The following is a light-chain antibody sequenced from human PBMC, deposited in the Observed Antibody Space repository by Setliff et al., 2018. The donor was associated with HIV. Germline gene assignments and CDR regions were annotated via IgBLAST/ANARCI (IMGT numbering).Light chain of an antibody. CDR1: SSGIGVSKF. CDR2: EVS. V-gene: IGLV2-14*01. Sequence: QSVLAQPASVSASPGQSITISCTGTSSGIGVSKFVSWYQQHPGRAPKLMIYEVSNRPSGVSHRFSGSKSGNTASLTISGLQAEDEADYYCSSYKTGNTLVFGGGTKVTVL. CDR3: SSYKTGNTLV. J-gene: IGLJ3*02.